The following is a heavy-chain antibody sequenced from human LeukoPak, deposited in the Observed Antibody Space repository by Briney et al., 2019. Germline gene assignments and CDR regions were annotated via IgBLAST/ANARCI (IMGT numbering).Heavy chain of an antibody. J-gene: IGHJ6*02. CDR2: TYYRSKWYN. CDR1: GGSVSSNSAA. Sequence: SETLLLTCAISGGSVSSNSAAWNWIRQSPSRGLEWLGRTYYRSKWYNDYAVSVKSRITINPDTSKNQFSLQLNSVTHEDTAVYYCARDHILTGIKYGMDVWGQGTTVTVSS. D-gene: IGHD3-9*01. V-gene: IGHV6-1*01. CDR3: ARDHILTGIKYGMDV.